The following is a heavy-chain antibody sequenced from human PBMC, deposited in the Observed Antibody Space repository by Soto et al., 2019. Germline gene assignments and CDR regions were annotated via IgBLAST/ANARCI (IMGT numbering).Heavy chain of an antibody. V-gene: IGHV1-69*01. CDR1: GGTFSSYA. CDR2: IIPIFGTA. J-gene: IGHJ5*02. CDR3: AIVEYYDSSAYPNFSWCDP. D-gene: IGHD3-22*01. Sequence: QVQLVQSGAEVKKPGSSVKVSCKASGGTFSSYAISWVRQAPGQGLEWMGGIIPIFGTANYAQKLQGRVTITADESTSTAYMELSSLRSEDTVVYYCAIVEYYDSSAYPNFSWCDPGGQGTLVTVSS.